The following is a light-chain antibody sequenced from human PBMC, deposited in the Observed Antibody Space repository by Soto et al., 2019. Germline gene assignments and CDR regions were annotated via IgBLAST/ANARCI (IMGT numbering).Light chain of an antibody. CDR1: QSVSSY. CDR2: GAS. CDR3: QQYGSSPLT. Sequence: EIVLTQSPGTLSLSPGERATLSCRASQSVSSYFAWYHQKPGQAPRLLIYGASSRATGIPDRFSGSGSGTDFTLTISRLEPEDFAVYYCQQYGSSPLTFGQGTKVEIK. V-gene: IGKV3-20*01. J-gene: IGKJ1*01.